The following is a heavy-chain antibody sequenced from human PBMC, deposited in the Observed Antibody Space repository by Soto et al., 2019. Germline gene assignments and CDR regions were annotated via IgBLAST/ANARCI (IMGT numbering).Heavy chain of an antibody. CDR3: ARDLDHFDY. CDR1: GFTFSSYW. CDR2: IQSDGSIT. J-gene: IGHJ4*02. Sequence: PVGSLRLSCAASGFTFSSYWMHWVRQAPGKGLMWVSRIQSDGSITTYADSVKGRFTISRDNAKNTLFLQMSSLRAEDTAVYYCARDLDHFDYWGQGILVTVSS. D-gene: IGHD1-1*01. V-gene: IGHV3-74*03.